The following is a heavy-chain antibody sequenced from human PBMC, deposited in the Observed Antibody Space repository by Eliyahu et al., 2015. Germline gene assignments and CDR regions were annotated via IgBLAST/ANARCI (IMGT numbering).Heavy chain of an antibody. CDR2: INPSGGST. J-gene: IGHJ4*02. D-gene: IGHD3-3*01. Sequence: QVQLVQSGAEVKKPGASVKFSCXASGYTFXSYYMHWVRQAXGQGLEWMGIINPSGGSTSYAQKFQGRVTMTRDTSTXTVYMELSSLRSEDTAVYYCARVRLRFLEWPYYFDYWGQGTLVTVSS. CDR1: GYTFXSYY. V-gene: IGHV1-46*01. CDR3: ARVRLRFLEWPYYFDY.